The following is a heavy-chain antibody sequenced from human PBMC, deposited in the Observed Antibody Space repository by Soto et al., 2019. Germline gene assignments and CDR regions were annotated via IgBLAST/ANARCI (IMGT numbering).Heavy chain of an antibody. V-gene: IGHV1-18*04. D-gene: IGHD3-3*01. J-gene: IGHJ5*02. Sequence: ASVKVSCKTSGYTFTTYGVSWVRQAPGQGLEWMGWISAYNGNTNYAQKLQGRVTMTTDTSTSTAYMELRGLRSDDTAVYYCARTTDFWSGYYWGGWFDPWGQGTLVTVSS. CDR1: GYTFTTYG. CDR2: ISAYNGNT. CDR3: ARTTDFWSGYYWGGWFDP.